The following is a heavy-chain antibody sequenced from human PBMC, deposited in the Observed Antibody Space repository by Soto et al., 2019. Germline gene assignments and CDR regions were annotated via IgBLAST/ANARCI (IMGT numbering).Heavy chain of an antibody. Sequence: GGSLRLSCAASGFTFSSYAMHWVRQAPGKGLEWVAVISYDVSNKYYADSVKGRFTISRDNSKNTLYLQMNSLRAEDTAVYYCARYSSSWYYYYYGMDVWGQGTRVTVSS. CDR3: ARYSSSWYYYYYGMDV. D-gene: IGHD6-13*01. CDR2: ISYDVSNK. CDR1: GFTFSSYA. V-gene: IGHV3-30-3*01. J-gene: IGHJ6*02.